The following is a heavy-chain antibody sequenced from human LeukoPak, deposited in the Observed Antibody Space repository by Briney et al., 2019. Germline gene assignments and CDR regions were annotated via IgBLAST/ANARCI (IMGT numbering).Heavy chain of an antibody. Sequence: PSETLSLTCAVYGGSFSGYYWSWIRQPPGKGLEWIGEINHSGSTNYNPSLKSRLTISVDTSKNQFSLKLSSVTAADTAVYYCARDGVGATTSYYYYYMDAWGKGTTVTISS. CDR3: ARDGVGATTSYYYYYMDA. J-gene: IGHJ6*03. CDR2: INHSGST. CDR1: GGSFSGYY. V-gene: IGHV4-34*01. D-gene: IGHD1-26*01.